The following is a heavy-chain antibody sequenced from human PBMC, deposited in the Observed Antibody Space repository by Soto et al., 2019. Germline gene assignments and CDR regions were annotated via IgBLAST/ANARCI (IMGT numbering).Heavy chain of an antibody. CDR1: GYTFTSYG. D-gene: IGHD3-22*01. J-gene: IGHJ6*02. CDR2: ISAYNGNT. Sequence: ASVKVSCKASGYTFTSYGISWVRQAPGQGLEWMGWISAYNGNTNYAQKLQGRVTMTTDTSTSTAYMELRSLRSDDTAVYYCARDVPYYYDYRLYYGMDVWGQGTTVTV. V-gene: IGHV1-18*01. CDR3: ARDVPYYYDYRLYYGMDV.